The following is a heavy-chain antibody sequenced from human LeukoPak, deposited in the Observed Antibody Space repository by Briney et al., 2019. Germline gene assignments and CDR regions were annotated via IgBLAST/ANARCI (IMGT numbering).Heavy chain of an antibody. V-gene: IGHV4-61*08. CDR1: GGSVSSGAYY. D-gene: IGHD6-25*01. CDR3: AREGGFYRPLDY. CDR2: IYYNWNT. Sequence: SETLSLTCTVSGGSVSSGAYYWSWIRQPPGKGLEWIGYIYYNWNTDYNPSLKSRVTISIDTSKNQFSLKLSSVTAADTAVYYCAREGGFYRPLDYSGQGTLVTVSS. J-gene: IGHJ4*02.